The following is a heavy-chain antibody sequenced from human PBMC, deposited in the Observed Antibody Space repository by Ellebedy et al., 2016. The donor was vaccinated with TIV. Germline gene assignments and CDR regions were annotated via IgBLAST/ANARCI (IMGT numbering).Heavy chain of an antibody. J-gene: IGHJ4*02. Sequence: GGSLRLSXVASGFTLSDYAMNWLRQAPGKGLEWVPSIRRSTSYRYYADSVEGRFTLSRDSAKNSLYLQMNSLRADDTAVYYCARDRKAERGVTFDSWGQGTLVIVSS. CDR1: GFTLSDYA. D-gene: IGHD3-10*01. CDR3: ARDRKAERGVTFDS. CDR2: IRRSTSYR. V-gene: IGHV3-21*01.